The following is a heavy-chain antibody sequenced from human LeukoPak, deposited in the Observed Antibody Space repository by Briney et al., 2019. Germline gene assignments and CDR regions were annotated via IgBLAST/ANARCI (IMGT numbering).Heavy chain of an antibody. CDR3: ARTVGYDSSGYYAYYFDY. J-gene: IGHJ4*02. CDR2: ISYDGSNK. CDR1: GFTFSSYA. D-gene: IGHD3-22*01. Sequence: LSGGTLRLSCAASGFTFSSYAMHWVRQAPAKGLEWVAVISYDGSNKYYADSVKGRFTISRDNSKNTLYLQMNSLRAEDTAVYYCARTVGYDSSGYYAYYFDYWGQGTLVTVSS. V-gene: IGHV3-30*04.